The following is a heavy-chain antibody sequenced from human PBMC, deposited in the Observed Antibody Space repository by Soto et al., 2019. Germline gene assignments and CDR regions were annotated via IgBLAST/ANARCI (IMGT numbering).Heavy chain of an antibody. V-gene: IGHV3-15*07. CDR3: XXXXXXXXXXXXXDY. CDR2: IKSKTDGGTP. CDR1: GITFTTAW. J-gene: IGHJ4*01. Sequence: EVQLVESGGGLVEPGGSLRLSCAASGITFTTAWINWVRQAPGKGLEWVGRIKSKTDGGTPDFXAPVRGRFAISRDDSXXXXXXXXXXXXXXXXXXXXXXXXXXXXXXXXXXDYWGLGTLATVSS.